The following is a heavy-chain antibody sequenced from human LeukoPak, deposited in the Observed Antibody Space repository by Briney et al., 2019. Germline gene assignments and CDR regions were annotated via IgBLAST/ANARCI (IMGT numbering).Heavy chain of an antibody. CDR1: GASISSYY. CDR2: IYATGST. J-gene: IGHJ4*02. CDR3: ARVSGGMVRGAVDFDY. D-gene: IGHD3-10*01. Sequence: SEALSLTCTVSGASISSYYWSWIRQPAGKGLEWIGRIYATGSTNYNPSLESRVTMSVDTSKNHLSLKVTSVTAADTAVYYCARVSGGMVRGAVDFDYWGQGTLVTASS. V-gene: IGHV4-4*07.